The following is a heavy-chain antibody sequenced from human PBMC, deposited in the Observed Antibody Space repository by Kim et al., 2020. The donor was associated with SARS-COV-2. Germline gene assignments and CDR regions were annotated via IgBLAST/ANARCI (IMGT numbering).Heavy chain of an antibody. J-gene: IGHJ6*02. CDR2: INHSGAT. D-gene: IGHD3-3*01. CDR1: VGSFSGYR. CDR3: ARGRAGVVPSPILGLGPYYEYYALDV. V-gene: IGHV4-34*01. Sequence: SETLSLTCAXYVGSFSGYRWTWIRQSPGKGLEWIGEINHSGATNYNPSLKSRVAISVDTSKNQFSLKVKSVTAADTAVYFCARGRAGVVPSPILGLGPYYEYYALDVWGQGTTVSVSS.